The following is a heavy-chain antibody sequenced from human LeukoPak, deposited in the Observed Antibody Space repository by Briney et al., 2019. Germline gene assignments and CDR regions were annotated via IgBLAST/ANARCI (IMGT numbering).Heavy chain of an antibody. J-gene: IGHJ4*02. CDR3: ARHPKKNGIVGATIYD. D-gene: IGHD1-26*01. CDR1: GDSLSSHY. CDR2: IYYSGST. V-gene: IGHV4-59*05. Sequence: SETLSLTCTVSGDSLSSHYWSWIRQPPGKGLEWIGSIYYSGSTYYNPSLKSRVTISVDTSKNQFSLKLSSVTAADTAVYYCARHPKKNGIVGATIYDWGQGTLVTVSS.